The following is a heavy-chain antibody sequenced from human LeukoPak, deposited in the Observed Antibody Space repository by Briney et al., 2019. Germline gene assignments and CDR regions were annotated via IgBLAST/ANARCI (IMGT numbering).Heavy chain of an antibody. D-gene: IGHD3-16*01. CDR2: IYHSGST. CDR3: ARFALGYYYYYGMDV. CDR1: GGSISSGGYY. J-gene: IGHJ6*02. Sequence: SETLSLTCTVSGGSISSGGYYWSWIRQPPGKGLEWIGYIYHSGSTYYNPSLKSRVTISVDRSKNQFSLKLSSVTAADTAVYYCARFALGYYYYYGMDVWGQGTTVTVSS. V-gene: IGHV4-30-2*01.